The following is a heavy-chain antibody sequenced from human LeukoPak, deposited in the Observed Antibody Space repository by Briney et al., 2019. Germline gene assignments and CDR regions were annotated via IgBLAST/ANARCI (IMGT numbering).Heavy chain of an antibody. Sequence: GGSLRLSCAASGFTFSNYWMSWVRQAPGMGPEWVANIHQDGSERYYVDSVKGRFTISRDNAKNSLYLQMNSLRAEDTAVYYCARDKVVGATHFDYWGQGTLVTVSS. D-gene: IGHD1-26*01. CDR2: IHQDGSER. CDR1: GFTFSNYW. J-gene: IGHJ4*02. V-gene: IGHV3-7*01. CDR3: ARDKVVGATHFDY.